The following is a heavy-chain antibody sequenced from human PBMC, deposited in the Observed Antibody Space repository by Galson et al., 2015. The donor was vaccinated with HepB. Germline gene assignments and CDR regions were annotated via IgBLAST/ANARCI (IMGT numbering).Heavy chain of an antibody. CDR2: ISGISNII. CDR3: FGSGSHYTYYRYYYTDV. J-gene: IGHJ6*03. V-gene: IGHV3-48*02. CDR1: GFTFSSYS. Sequence: SLRLSCAASGFTFSSYSMNWVRQAPGKGLEWVSYISGISNIIYYADSVKGRFTISRDNAKNSLYLQMDSLRNEDTAVYYCFGSGSHYTYYRYYYTDVWGKGTTVTVSS. D-gene: IGHD3-10*01.